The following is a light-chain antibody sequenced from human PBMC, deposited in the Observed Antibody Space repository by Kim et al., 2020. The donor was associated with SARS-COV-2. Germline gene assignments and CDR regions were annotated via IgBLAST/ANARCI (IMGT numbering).Light chain of an antibody. J-gene: IGLJ2*01. Sequence: SSELTQDPAVSVALGQTVRITCQGDSLRSYYANWYQQKPGQAPVLVMYGKNNRPSGIPDRFSGSNSGNTASLTITGAQAKDEADFYCNSRDSSGNRLVFGGGTRLTVL. CDR3: NSRDSSGNRLV. CDR1: SLRSYY. V-gene: IGLV3-19*01. CDR2: GKN.